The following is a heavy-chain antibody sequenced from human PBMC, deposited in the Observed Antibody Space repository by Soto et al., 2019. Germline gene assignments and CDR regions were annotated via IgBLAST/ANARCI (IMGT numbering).Heavy chain of an antibody. CDR2: IEQDGSEE. D-gene: IGHD2-21*01. J-gene: IGHJ6*03. CDR3: ARELADSIRRYYYYYYMDV. CDR1: GFTFSSYW. Sequence: GGSLRLSCAASGFTFSSYWMSWVRQAPGKGLEWVANIEQDGSEEYYVDSVKGRFTISRDNAKNSLYLQMNSLRAEDTAVYYCARELADSIRRYYYYYYMDVWGKGTTVTVSS. V-gene: IGHV3-7*01.